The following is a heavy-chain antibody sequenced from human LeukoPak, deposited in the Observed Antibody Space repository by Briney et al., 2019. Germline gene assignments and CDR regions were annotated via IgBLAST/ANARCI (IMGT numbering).Heavy chain of an antibody. V-gene: IGHV1-18*01. CDR1: GYTFTYYV. J-gene: IGHJ4*02. CDR2: INAYNGNT. D-gene: IGHD1-26*01. CDR3: ARGEKPYDY. Sequence: ASVKVSCKTSGYTFTYYVISWVRQAPEQGLEWMGWINAYNGNTNDAQKFQGRVTMTTDTSTSTAHMELRSLRSDGTAVYYCARGEKPYDYWGQGTLVSVSS.